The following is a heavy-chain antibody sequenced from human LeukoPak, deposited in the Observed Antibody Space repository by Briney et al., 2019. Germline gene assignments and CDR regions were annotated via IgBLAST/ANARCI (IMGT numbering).Heavy chain of an antibody. Sequence: VASVKVSCKASDYTFTSYGISWVRQAPGQGLEWMGWISAYNGNTNYAQKLQGRATMTTDTSTSTAYMELRSLRSDDTAVYYCARAGVAATVGWFDPWGQGTLVTVSS. CDR2: ISAYNGNT. V-gene: IGHV1-18*01. CDR1: DYTFTSYG. CDR3: ARAGVAATVGWFDP. D-gene: IGHD2-15*01. J-gene: IGHJ5*02.